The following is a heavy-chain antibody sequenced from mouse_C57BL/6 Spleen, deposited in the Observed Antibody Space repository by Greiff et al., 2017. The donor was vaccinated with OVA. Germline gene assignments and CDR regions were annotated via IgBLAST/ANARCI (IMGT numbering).Heavy chain of an antibody. CDR2: IDPSDSYT. D-gene: IGHD1-1*01. V-gene: IGHV1-69*01. CDR1: GYTFTSYW. Sequence: QVQLQQPGAELVMPGASVKLSCKASGYTFTSYWMHWVKQRPGQGLEWIGEIDPSDSYTNYTQKFKGKSTLTVDKSSSTAYMQLSSLTSEDAAVYYCARQLRSLTVYAMDYWGQGTSVTVSS. J-gene: IGHJ4*01. CDR3: ARQLRSLTVYAMDY.